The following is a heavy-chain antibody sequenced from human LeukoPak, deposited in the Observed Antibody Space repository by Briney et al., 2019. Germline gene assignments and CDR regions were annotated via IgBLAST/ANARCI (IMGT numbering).Heavy chain of an antibody. Sequence: GGSLRLSCAASGFTFSSYSMNWVRQAPGKGLEWVSSISSSSSYIYYADSVKGRFTISRDNSKNSLYLQMNSLRAEDTALYYCASGGIYYGAAFDFWGQGTLVTVSS. CDR3: ASGGIYYGAAFDF. J-gene: IGHJ4*02. D-gene: IGHD1-26*01. CDR2: ISSSSSYI. V-gene: IGHV3-21*04. CDR1: GFTFSSYS.